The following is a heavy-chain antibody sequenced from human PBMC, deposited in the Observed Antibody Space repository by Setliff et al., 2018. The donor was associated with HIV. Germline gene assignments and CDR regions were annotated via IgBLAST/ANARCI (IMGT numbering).Heavy chain of an antibody. J-gene: IGHJ5*02. D-gene: IGHD3-10*01. V-gene: IGHV1-69*10. CDR2: NILKLSTS. CDR3: AKMQRNNHYGGADVS. Sequence: SVKVSCKPSGGSFNSAAINWVRQAPGQGLEWMGGNILKLSTSNSAEKFRGRVTFTAYRSTNTAFMELSGLRSDDTAMYFCAKMQRNNHYGGADVSWGQGTLVTVSS. CDR1: GGSFNSAA.